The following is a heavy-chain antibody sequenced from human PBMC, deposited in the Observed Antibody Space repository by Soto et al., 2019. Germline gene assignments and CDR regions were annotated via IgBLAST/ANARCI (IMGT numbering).Heavy chain of an antibody. CDR2: IYFAGLT. D-gene: IGHD2-15*01. CDR1: GDSVSRDNW. CDR3: AKNACGGGRCDTAFSV. Sequence: QVQLQESGPGLVEPSGTLSLTCVVSGDSVSRDNWWSWVRQPPGKGLEWIGEIYFAGLTNYNPSLKGRVAMSLDESNNRFSLWLTSVTAADTAVYYCAKNACGGGRCDTAFSVWGPGTSVTVSS. V-gene: IGHV4-4*02. J-gene: IGHJ3*01.